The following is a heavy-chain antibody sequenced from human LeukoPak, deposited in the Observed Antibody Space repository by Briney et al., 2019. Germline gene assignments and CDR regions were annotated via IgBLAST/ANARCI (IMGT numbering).Heavy chain of an antibody. Sequence: SETLSLTXTVSGGSISSSSYYWGWIRQPPGKGLEWIGSIYYSGSTYYNPSLKSRVTISVYTSKNQFSLKLSSVTAADTAVYYCARLAVAARCFDYWGQGTLVTVSS. CDR1: GGSISSSSYY. J-gene: IGHJ4*02. D-gene: IGHD6-6*01. V-gene: IGHV4-39*01. CDR3: ARLAVAARCFDY. CDR2: IYYSGST.